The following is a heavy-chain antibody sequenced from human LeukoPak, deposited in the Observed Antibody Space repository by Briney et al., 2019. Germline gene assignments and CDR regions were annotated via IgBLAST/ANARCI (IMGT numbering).Heavy chain of an antibody. Sequence: GESLKISCKGSGYSFTSYRIGWVRQMPGKGLEWMGIIYPGDSDTRYSPSFQGQVTISADKSISTAYLQWSSLKASDTAMYYCARFLVTAGNYFDYWGQGTLVTVSS. J-gene: IGHJ4*02. CDR1: GYSFTSYR. CDR2: IYPGDSDT. D-gene: IGHD3-10*01. V-gene: IGHV5-51*01. CDR3: ARFLVTAGNYFDY.